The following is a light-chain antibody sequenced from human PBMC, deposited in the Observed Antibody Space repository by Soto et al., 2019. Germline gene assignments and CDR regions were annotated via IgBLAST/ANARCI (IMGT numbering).Light chain of an antibody. CDR1: QSVASSY. Sequence: EIVLTQSPGTLSLSPGERATLSCRASQSVASSYLAWYQQKPGQAPRLLIYGVSSRATGTPDRFIGSGSGTEFTLTISRLEPEDFVVYYCQQYGSPSTFGQGTKVEMK. CDR3: QQYGSPST. V-gene: IGKV3-20*01. J-gene: IGKJ1*01. CDR2: GVS.